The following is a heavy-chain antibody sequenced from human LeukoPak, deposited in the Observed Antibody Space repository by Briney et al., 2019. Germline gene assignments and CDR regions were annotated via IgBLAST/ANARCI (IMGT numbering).Heavy chain of an antibody. CDR3: ARSYDFWSGSKAYYFDY. CDR1: GGSISSYY. D-gene: IGHD3-3*01. CDR2: IYYSGST. Sequence: SETLSLTCTVSGGSISSYYWSWIRQPPGKGLEWIGYIYYSGSTNYNPSLKSRVTISVDTSKNQFSLKLSSVTAADTAVYYCARSYDFWSGSKAYYFDYWGQGTLVTVSS. J-gene: IGHJ4*02. V-gene: IGHV4-59*08.